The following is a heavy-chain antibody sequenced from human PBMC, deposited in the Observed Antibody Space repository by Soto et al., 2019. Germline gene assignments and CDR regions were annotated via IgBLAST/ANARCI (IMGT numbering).Heavy chain of an antibody. J-gene: IGHJ3*02. CDR3: ARAGGGSGGEDAFDI. CDR1: GGSISSGGYS. D-gene: IGHD3-10*01. V-gene: IGHV4-30-2*01. CDR2: IYHSGST. Sequence: QLQLQESGSGLVKPSQTLSLTCAVSGGSISSGGYSWSWIRPPTGKGLERIGYIYHSGSTYYNPSLTIPVNISVDRSKNQFSLRLGSVTAADTAVYYCARAGGGSGGEDAFDIWGQGTMVTVSS.